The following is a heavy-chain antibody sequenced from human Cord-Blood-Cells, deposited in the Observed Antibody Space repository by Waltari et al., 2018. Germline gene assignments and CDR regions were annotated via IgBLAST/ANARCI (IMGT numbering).Heavy chain of an antibody. CDR3: ARSYCSSTSCSFDY. V-gene: IGHV4-61*09. D-gene: IGHD2-2*01. CDR1: GGSISSGSDY. CDR2: IYTSGST. Sequence: QVQLQESGPGLVKPSPTLSLTCTVSGGSISSGSDYWSWIRQPAGKGLEWIGYIYTSGSTNYNPSLKSRVTISVDTSKNQFSLKLSSVTAADTAVYYCARSYCSSTSCSFDYWGQGTLVTVSS. J-gene: IGHJ4*02.